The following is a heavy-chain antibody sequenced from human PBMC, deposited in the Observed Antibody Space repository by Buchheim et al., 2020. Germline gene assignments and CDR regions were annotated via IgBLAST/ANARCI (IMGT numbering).Heavy chain of an antibody. CDR3: AKRSGDRTTSWGMDI. CDR2: ISYDGSNK. V-gene: IGHV3-30*18. D-gene: IGHD1-14*01. J-gene: IGHJ6*02. Sequence: QVQLVESGGGVVQPGKSLRLSCAASGFTFSGFGMHWVRQAPGKGLEWVAAISYDGSNKYFAASVKGRFTISRDHSKNTLYLQMNSLRAEDTAVYYCAKRSGDRTTSWGMDIWGQGTT. CDR1: GFTFSGFG.